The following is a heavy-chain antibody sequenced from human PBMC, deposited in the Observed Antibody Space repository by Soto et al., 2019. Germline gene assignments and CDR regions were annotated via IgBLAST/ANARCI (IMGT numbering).Heavy chain of an antibody. CDR1: GGSISSGGYY. V-gene: IGHV4-31*03. D-gene: IGHD3-22*01. J-gene: IGHJ5*02. Sequence: PSETLSLTCTVSGGSISSGGYYWSWIRQHPGKGLEWIGYIYYSGSTYYNPSLKSRVTISVDTSKNQFSLKLSSVTAADTAVYYCARFHYDSSGYYYGRSADPWGQGTLVTVSS. CDR3: ARFHYDSSGYYYGRSADP. CDR2: IYYSGST.